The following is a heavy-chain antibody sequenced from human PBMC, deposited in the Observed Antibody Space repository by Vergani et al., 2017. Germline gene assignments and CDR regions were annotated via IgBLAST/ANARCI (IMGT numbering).Heavy chain of an antibody. CDR3: ARKRSYDYVWGSYHYYYYYMDV. CDR2: IIPILGIA. J-gene: IGHJ6*03. CDR1: GYTFTGYY. Sequence: QVQLVQSGAEVKKPGASVKVSCKASGYTFTGYYMHWVRQAPGQGLEWMGRIIPILGIANYAQKFQGRVTITADKSTSTAYMELSSLRSEDTAVYYCARKRSYDYVWGSYHYYYYYMDVWGKGTTVTVSS. D-gene: IGHD3-16*02. V-gene: IGHV1-69*09.